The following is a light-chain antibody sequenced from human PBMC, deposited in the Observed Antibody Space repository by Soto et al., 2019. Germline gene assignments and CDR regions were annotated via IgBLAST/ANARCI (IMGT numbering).Light chain of an antibody. CDR1: PSVSNS. J-gene: IGKJ4*01. CDR3: QQYHDWPLT. CDR2: DAS. Sequence: ESVLTQSPATLSLSPGERATLSCRASPSVSNSLAWYQHKPGQAPRLLIYDASTRATGIPARFSGSGSSTEFTLTISSLKSEDFAVYYCQQYHDWPLTFGGGTKVELK. V-gene: IGKV3-15*01.